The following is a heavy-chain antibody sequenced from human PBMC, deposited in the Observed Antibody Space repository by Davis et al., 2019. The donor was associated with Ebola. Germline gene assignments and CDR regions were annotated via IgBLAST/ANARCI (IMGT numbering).Heavy chain of an antibody. CDR2: IYYSGST. CDR3: ARLLYYYGMDV. CDR1: GGSISSYY. Sequence: MPSETLSLTCTVSGGSISSYYWSWIRQPPGKGLEWIGYIYYSGSTNYNPSLKSRVTISVDTSKNQFSLKLSSVTAADTAVYYCARLLYYYGMDVWGQGTTVTVSS. J-gene: IGHJ6*02. V-gene: IGHV4-59*08.